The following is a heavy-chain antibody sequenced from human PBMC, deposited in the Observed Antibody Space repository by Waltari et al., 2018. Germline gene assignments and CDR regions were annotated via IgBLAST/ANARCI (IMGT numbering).Heavy chain of an antibody. CDR3: ARQFSSGWYSEY. CDR2: INHSGST. J-gene: IGHJ4*02. Sequence: QVQLQQWGAGLLKPSATLSLTSPAYGGSSGGYYWSWIRQSPGKGLEWIGEINHSGSTNYNPSLKSRVTISVDTSKNQFSLKVSSVTAADTAVYYCARQFSSGWYSEYWGQGTLVTVSS. D-gene: IGHD6-19*01. V-gene: IGHV4-34*01. CDR1: GGSSGGYY.